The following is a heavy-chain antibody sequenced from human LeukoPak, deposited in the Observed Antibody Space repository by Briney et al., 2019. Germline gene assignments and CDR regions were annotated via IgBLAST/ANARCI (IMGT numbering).Heavy chain of an antibody. J-gene: IGHJ4*02. Sequence: GGSLRLSCAASGFTFSSYSMNWVRQAPGTGLEWVSSISRSSSYIYYADSVKGRFTISRDNAKNSLYLQMNSLRAEDTAVYYCARDLYGSGSTHFDYWGQGTLVTVSS. D-gene: IGHD3-10*01. CDR2: ISRSSSYI. CDR1: GFTFSSYS. V-gene: IGHV3-21*01. CDR3: ARDLYGSGSTHFDY.